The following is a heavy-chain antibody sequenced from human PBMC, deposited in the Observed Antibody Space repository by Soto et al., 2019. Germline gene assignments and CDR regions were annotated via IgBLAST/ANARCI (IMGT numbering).Heavy chain of an antibody. J-gene: IGHJ5*02. D-gene: IGHD4-4*01. CDR3: ARGRKTTATVGGDFDP. Sequence: QVQLVQSGAEVKKPGASVKVSCKTSGYTFTDYYVHWVRQAPGHGLEWVGWINRDNGGTNYAQKFQDWVTLTMDTSITTTYIALSWMKSDDTAVYYCARGRKTTATVGGDFDPWGKGTLVSVSS. CDR1: GYTFTDYY. CDR2: INRDNGGT. V-gene: IGHV1-2*04.